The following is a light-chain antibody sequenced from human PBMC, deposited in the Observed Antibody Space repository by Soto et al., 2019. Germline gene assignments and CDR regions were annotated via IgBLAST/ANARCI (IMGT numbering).Light chain of an antibody. J-gene: IGLJ1*01. V-gene: IGLV2-23*02. CDR1: SSDVGSYNL. Sequence: QSALTQPASVSGSPGQSITISCTGTSSDVGSYNLVSWYQLHPGKAPKLMIYEVNMRPSGVSNRFSGSKSGNTASLTISGLQAEDEADYYCCSYAVGSTLFGTGTKLTVL. CDR2: EVN. CDR3: CSYAVGSTL.